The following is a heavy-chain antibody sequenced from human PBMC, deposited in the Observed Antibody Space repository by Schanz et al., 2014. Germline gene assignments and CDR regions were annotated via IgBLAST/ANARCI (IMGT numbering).Heavy chain of an antibody. J-gene: IGHJ3*02. V-gene: IGHV3-11*01. CDR1: GFIFNDYY. Sequence: QVQLVESGGGLVQPGGSLRVSCAASGFIFNDYYMNWIRQAPGKGLEWLSYISRDGTTSYYADSVKGRFTISRDNAKNSLYLEMTSLRGEDTAVYYCARENLNWEAFDIWGQGTVVTVSS. CDR2: ISRDGTTS. CDR3: ARENLNWEAFDI. D-gene: IGHD7-27*01.